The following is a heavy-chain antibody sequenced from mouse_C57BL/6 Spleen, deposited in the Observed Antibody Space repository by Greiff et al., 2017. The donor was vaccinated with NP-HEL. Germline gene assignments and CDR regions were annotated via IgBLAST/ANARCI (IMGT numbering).Heavy chain of an antibody. J-gene: IGHJ2*01. V-gene: IGHV5-6*01. Sequence: EVQLVESGGDLVKPGGSLKLSCAASGFTFSSYGMSWVRQTPDKRLEWVATISSGGSYTYYPDSVKGRFTISRDNAKNTLYLQMSSLKSEDTAMYYCARHGDYYSNLYFDYWGQGTTLTVSS. CDR2: ISSGGSYT. CDR3: ARHGDYYSNLYFDY. D-gene: IGHD2-5*01. CDR1: GFTFSSYG.